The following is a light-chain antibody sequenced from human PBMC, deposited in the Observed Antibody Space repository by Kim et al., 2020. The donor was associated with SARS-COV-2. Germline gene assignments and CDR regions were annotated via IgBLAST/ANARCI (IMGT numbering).Light chain of an antibody. CDR2: AAS. J-gene: IGKJ2*01. CDR3: QQYKNWPTYT. Sequence: EIVMTQSPATLSVSPGERAILTCRASQSVNSTLAWHQQKPGQAPRLLSYAASTRATGIPARFSGSGSGTEVTLTISSLQSEDFAVYYWQQYKNWPTYTFGQGTKLEI. V-gene: IGKV3-15*01. CDR1: QSVNST.